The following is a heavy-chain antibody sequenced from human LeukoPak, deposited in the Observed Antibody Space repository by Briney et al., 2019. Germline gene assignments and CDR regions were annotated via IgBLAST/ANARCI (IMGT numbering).Heavy chain of an antibody. CDR2: IIPIFGTA. CDR3: ARSKDYGDREWRRDYYYMDV. CDR1: GGTFSSYA. D-gene: IGHD4-17*01. V-gene: IGHV1-69*05. J-gene: IGHJ6*03. Sequence: GASVKVSCKASGGTFSSYAISWVRQAPGQGLEWMGGIIPIFGTANYAQKFQGRVTITTDESTSTAYMELSSLRSEDTAVYYCARSKDYGDREWRRDYYYMDVWGKGTTVTVSS.